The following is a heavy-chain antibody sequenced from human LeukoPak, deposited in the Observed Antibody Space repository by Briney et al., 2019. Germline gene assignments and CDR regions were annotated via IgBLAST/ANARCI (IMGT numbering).Heavy chain of an antibody. CDR2: ISSSSSTI. CDR1: GFTFSSYS. Sequence: GGSLRLSCAASGFTFSSYSMNWVRQAPGKGLEWVSYISSSSSTIYYADSVKGRFTISRDNAKNSLYLQMNSLRAEDTAVYYCARDSPYYYDSSGHPNWGQGTLVTVSS. V-gene: IGHV3-48*04. J-gene: IGHJ4*02. CDR3: ARDSPYYYDSSGHPN. D-gene: IGHD3-22*01.